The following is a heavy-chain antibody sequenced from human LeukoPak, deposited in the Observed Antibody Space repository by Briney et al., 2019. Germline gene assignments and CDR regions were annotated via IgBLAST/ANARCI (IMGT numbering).Heavy chain of an antibody. V-gene: IGHV3-23*01. CDR3: EKDPQWELPAGDAFDI. J-gene: IGHJ3*02. CDR1: GFTFSSYA. Sequence: PGGSLRLSCAASGFTFSSYAMSWVRQAPGKGLEWVSAISGSGGSTYYADSVKGRFTISGDNSKNTLYLQMNSLRAEDTAVYYCEKDPQWELPAGDAFDIWGQGTMVTVSS. D-gene: IGHD1-26*01. CDR2: ISGSGGST.